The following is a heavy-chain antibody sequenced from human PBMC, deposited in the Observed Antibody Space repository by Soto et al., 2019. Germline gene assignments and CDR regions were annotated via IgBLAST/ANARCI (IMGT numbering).Heavy chain of an antibody. D-gene: IGHD2-2*01. J-gene: IGHJ6*02. CDR3: TTECSSTSCFYYYYYGMDV. V-gene: IGHV3-15*01. CDR1: GFTFSNAW. CDR2: IKSKTDGGTT. Sequence: EVQLVESGGGLVKPGGSLRLSCAASGFTFSNAWMSWVRQAPGKGLEWVGRIKSKTDGGTTDYAAPVKGRFTISRDDSKITLYLQMNSLKTEDTAVYYCTTECSSTSCFYYYYYGMDVWGQGTTVTVSS.